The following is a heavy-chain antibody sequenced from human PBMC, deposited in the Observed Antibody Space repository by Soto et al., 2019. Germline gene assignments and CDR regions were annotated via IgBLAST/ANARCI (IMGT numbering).Heavy chain of an antibody. CDR2: IIPIFGTA. D-gene: IGHD1-26*01. V-gene: IGHV1-69*13. CDR1: GGTFSSYA. Sequence: SVKVSCKASGGTFSSYAISWVRQAPGQGLEWMGGIIPIFGTANYAQKFQGRVTITADESTSTAYMELSSLRSEDTAVYYCAISYGGYSNDDGLDNWGKGTTVIVSS. CDR3: AISYGGYSNDDGLDN. J-gene: IGHJ6*01.